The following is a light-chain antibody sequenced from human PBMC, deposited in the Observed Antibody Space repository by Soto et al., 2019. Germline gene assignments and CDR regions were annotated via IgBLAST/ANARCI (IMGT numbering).Light chain of an antibody. CDR1: QSVSSY. J-gene: IGKJ1*01. CDR2: DAS. Sequence: EIVLTQSPGTLSLSRGERATLSCRASQSVSSYLAWYQQKPGQAPRLLIYDASNRATGIPARFSGSESGTDFTLTISSLEPEDFAVYYCQQRSNWPTFGQGTKVDIK. CDR3: QQRSNWPT. V-gene: IGKV3-11*01.